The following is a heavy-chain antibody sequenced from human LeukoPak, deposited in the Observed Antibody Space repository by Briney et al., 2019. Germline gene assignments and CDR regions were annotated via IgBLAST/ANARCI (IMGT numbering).Heavy chain of an antibody. CDR1: GGSISSSSYY. J-gene: IGHJ5*02. CDR2: IYYSGST. CDR3: ARRYCSGGSCYSDNWFDP. D-gene: IGHD2-15*01. Sequence: NSSETLSLTCTVSGGSISSSSYYGGWIRQPPGKGLEWIGSIYYSGSTYYNPSLKSRVTISVDTSKNQFSLKLSSVTAADTAVYYCARRYCSGGSCYSDNWFDPWGQGTLVTVSS. V-gene: IGHV4-39*01.